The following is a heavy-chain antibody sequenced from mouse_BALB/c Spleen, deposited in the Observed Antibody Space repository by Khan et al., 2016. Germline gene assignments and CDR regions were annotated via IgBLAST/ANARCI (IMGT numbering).Heavy chain of an antibody. CDR3: ARSNDWYFDV. CDR2: IYPYNGGT. J-gene: IGHJ1*01. CDR1: GYTFTDYN. Sequence: VQLKQSGPDLVKPGASVKISCKASGYTFTDYNMHWVKQSHGKSLEWIGYIYPYNGGTGYNQKFKNKATLTVDNSSSTASMELRSLTSEDSAVYYCARSNDWYFDVWGEGTTVTVSS. V-gene: IGHV1S29*02.